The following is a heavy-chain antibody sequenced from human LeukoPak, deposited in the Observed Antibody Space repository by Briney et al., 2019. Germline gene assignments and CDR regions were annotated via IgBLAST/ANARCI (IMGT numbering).Heavy chain of an antibody. CDR3: ARGDGSYLL. J-gene: IGHJ4*02. Sequence: GASVKVSCKASGYTFTGYYIHWVRQAPGQGLEWMGWINPNSGGTNYGQNFQGRVIMTRDTSIGTAYMELSSLRSDDTAVYYCARGDGSYLLWGQGTLVTVSS. CDR1: GYTFTGYY. D-gene: IGHD1-26*01. CDR2: INPNSGGT. V-gene: IGHV1-2*02.